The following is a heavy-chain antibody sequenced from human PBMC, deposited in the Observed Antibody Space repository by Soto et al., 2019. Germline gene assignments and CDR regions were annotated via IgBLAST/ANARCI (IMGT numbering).Heavy chain of an antibody. D-gene: IGHD2-15*01. CDR3: SADRPDIGVGWWV. J-gene: IGHJ6*02. V-gene: IGHV1-58*02. CDR2: IVVASGQT. CDR1: GSGFIRSG. Sequence: SVKVSCKDSGSGFIRSGIQWVRQAHGQRLEWIGWIVVASGQTNYAQNFRGRVAITRDTSTATAYIELTGLTSEDTAVYFCSADRPDIGVGWWVWGQGTTVTVSS.